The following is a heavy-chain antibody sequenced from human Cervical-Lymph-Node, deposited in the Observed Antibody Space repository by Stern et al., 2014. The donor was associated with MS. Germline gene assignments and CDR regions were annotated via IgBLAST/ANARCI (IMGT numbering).Heavy chain of an antibody. V-gene: IGHV7-4-1*02. Sequence: VQLVESGSELKKPGASVEVSCKASGYNFNNNAVTWVRQAPGQGLEWMGWINTETGNPTYAQGFAGRLVFSLDTSVSTAYLQITSVKAEDTAVYYCARVSNSGYYGDHWGQGTLVTVSS. D-gene: IGHD3-22*01. CDR3: ARVSNSGYYGDH. CDR2: INTETGNP. J-gene: IGHJ4*02. CDR1: GYNFNNNA.